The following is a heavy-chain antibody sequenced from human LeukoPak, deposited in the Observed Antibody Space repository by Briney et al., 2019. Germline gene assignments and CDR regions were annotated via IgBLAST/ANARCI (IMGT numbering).Heavy chain of an antibody. D-gene: IGHD4-11*01. CDR2: MNPNRGNT. Sequence: GASVKVSCKASGYPFTSYDINWVGQAAGQGVEGMGWMNPNRGNTDYAQKFQGRVTMTRNTSISTAYMELSSLRSEDTAVYYCARGPSKSRYYYYMDVWGKGTTVTVSS. J-gene: IGHJ6*03. V-gene: IGHV1-8*01. CDR3: ARGPSKSRYYYYMDV. CDR1: GYPFTSYD.